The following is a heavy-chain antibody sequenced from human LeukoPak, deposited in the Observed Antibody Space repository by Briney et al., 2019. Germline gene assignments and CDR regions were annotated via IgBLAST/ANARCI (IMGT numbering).Heavy chain of an antibody. J-gene: IGHJ4*02. Sequence: ASVKVSCKASGYTFSGYYIHWVRQAPGQGLEWMGWLSPKSGATKYAQKFQGRVTLTRDLSLSIAYMDLNSLTSDDTAVYYCARDTYGGSYFPLPYWDQGTLVTVFS. D-gene: IGHD1-26*01. CDR1: GYTFSGYY. CDR2: LSPKSGAT. CDR3: ARDTYGGSYFPLPY. V-gene: IGHV1-2*02.